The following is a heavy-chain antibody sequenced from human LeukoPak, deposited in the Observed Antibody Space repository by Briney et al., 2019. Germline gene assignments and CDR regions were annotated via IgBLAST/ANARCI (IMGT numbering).Heavy chain of an antibody. J-gene: IGHJ5*02. CDR1: GGSVSCYY. CDR2: INTSGSS. Sequence: PSDTLSLICSVSGGSVSCYYGSWIRQPAGKGLEGIGRINTSGSSNYNPSLRSRVTMSVDTSKNQFSLNLSSVTAADTAVYYCAREGGGPRWLDPWGQGTLVTVSS. D-gene: IGHD6-25*01. V-gene: IGHV4-4*07. CDR3: AREGGGPRWLDP.